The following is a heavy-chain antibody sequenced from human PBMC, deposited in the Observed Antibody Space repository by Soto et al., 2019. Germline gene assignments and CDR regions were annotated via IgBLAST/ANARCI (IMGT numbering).Heavy chain of an antibody. Sequence: EVQLVESGGGLVQPGGSLRLSCAASGFTFSSYSMNWVRQAPGKGLEWVSYISSSSSTIYYADSVKGRFTISRDNAKNSLYLQMNSLRDEDTAVYYCARDSVGLLWFGELVVWGQGTLVTVSS. CDR1: GFTFSSYS. V-gene: IGHV3-48*02. CDR2: ISSSSSTI. J-gene: IGHJ4*02. D-gene: IGHD3-10*01. CDR3: ARDSVGLLWFGELVV.